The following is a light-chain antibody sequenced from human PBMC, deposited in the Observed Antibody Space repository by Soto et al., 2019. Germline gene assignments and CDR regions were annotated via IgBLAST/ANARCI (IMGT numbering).Light chain of an antibody. CDR1: QSVSSY. CDR3: QQRSNWPPGT. V-gene: IGKV3-11*01. Sequence: EIMMTQAAATPSLSPGERATLSCRASQSVSSYLAWYQPTPGQAPRLLIYDASNRATGIPARFSGSGSGTDFTLTISSLEPEAFAVYYCQQRSNWPPGTFGGGTKVDIK. CDR2: DAS. J-gene: IGKJ4*01.